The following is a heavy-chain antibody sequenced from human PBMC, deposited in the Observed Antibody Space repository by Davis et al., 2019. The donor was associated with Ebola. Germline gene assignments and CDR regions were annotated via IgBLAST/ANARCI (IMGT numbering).Heavy chain of an antibody. J-gene: IGHJ4*02. CDR3: ARGVEVGATRILRYFDY. Sequence: SETLSLTCTVSGGSISSYYWSWIRQPPGKGLEWIGYIYYSGSTNYNPSLKSRVTISVDTSKNQFSLKLSSVTAADTAVYYCARGVEVGATRILRYFDYWGQGTLVTVSS. V-gene: IGHV4-59*01. D-gene: IGHD1-26*01. CDR1: GGSISSYY. CDR2: IYYSGST.